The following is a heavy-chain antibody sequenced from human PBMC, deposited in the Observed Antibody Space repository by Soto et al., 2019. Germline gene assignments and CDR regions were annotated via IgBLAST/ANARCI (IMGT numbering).Heavy chain of an antibody. D-gene: IGHD1-1*01. CDR3: ARWGTTTPPFPKQ. CDR1: GGSISSYY. Sequence: PSETLSLTCTVSGGSISSYYWSWIRQPAGKGLEWIGRIYTSGSTNYNPSLKSRVTMSVDTSKNQFSLKLRSVTAAGTAVYYCARWGTTTPPFPKQWGQGTLVTVSS. J-gene: IGHJ4*02. CDR2: IYTSGST. V-gene: IGHV4-4*07.